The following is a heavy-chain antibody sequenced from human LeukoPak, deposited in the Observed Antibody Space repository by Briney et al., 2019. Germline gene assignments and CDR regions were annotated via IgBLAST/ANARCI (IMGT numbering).Heavy chain of an antibody. CDR2: IKNDGSDK. D-gene: IGHD5-12*01. CDR1: GFSFSAAW. V-gene: IGHV3-7*01. J-gene: IGHJ4*02. Sequence: GGSLRLSCEASGFSFSAAWMTWVRQAPGKGLEWVATIKNDGSDKYYVDSVKGRFTLSRDNAKNLVYLQMNSLRVEDTAVYYCVNLGFSDGGQGTLVTISS. CDR3: VNLGFSD.